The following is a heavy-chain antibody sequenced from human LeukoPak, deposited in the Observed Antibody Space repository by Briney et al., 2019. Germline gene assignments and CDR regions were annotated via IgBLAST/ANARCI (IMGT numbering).Heavy chain of an antibody. J-gene: IGHJ4*02. CDR2: IYYSGST. Sequence: PSQTLSLTCTVSGGSISSGTYYWSWIRQHPGTGLEWIVYIYYSGSTYYNPSLKSRITMSVEMSKNQFSLKLSSVTAADTAVYYCARSQRRDGYRLFDYWGQGTLVTGSS. CDR1: GGSISSGTYY. CDR3: ARSQRRDGYRLFDY. D-gene: IGHD5-24*01. V-gene: IGHV4-31*03.